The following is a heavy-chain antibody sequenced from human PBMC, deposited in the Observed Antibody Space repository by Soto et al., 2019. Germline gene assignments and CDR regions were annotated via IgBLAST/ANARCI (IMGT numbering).Heavy chain of an antibody. CDR1: GFSFSSYS. CDR2: ISSSSSTI. J-gene: IGHJ5*02. Sequence: PGGSLRLSCAAYGFSFSSYSMKWVRQAPGKGLEWVSYISSSSSTIYYADSVKGRFTISRDNAKNSLYLQMDSLRDEDTAVYYCARAQKTYYYDSSGFDHWGQGTLVTVFS. V-gene: IGHV3-48*02. CDR3: ARAQKTYYYDSSGFDH. D-gene: IGHD3-22*01.